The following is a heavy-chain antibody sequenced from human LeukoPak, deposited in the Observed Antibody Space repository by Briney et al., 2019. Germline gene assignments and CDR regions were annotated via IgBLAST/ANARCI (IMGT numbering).Heavy chain of an antibody. J-gene: IGHJ4*02. CDR3: AKDRRACSSSCYYRFDY. D-gene: IGHD2-2*01. V-gene: IGHV3-74*01. CDR2: INSDGSST. Sequence: GGSLRLSCAASGFTFSSYWMHWVRQGPGKGLVWVSRINSDGSSTTYADSVKGRFTISRDNSKNTVYLQMNSLRAEDTAVYYCAKDRRACSSSCYYRFDYWGQGTLVTVSS. CDR1: GFTFSSYW.